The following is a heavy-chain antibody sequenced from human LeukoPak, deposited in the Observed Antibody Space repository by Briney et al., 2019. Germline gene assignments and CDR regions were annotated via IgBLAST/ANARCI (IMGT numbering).Heavy chain of an antibody. J-gene: IGHJ4*02. D-gene: IGHD3-22*01. CDR3: ARVAPDTSGYYYGDY. V-gene: IGHV3-74*01. CDR2: INNDGSST. Sequence: HPGGSLRLSCAVSGFTFSSYWMHWVHQAPGKGLVWVSRINNDGSSTSYADSVKGRFTISRDNAKNTLYLQMNSLRAEDTAVYYCARVAPDTSGYYYGDYWGQGTLVTVSS. CDR1: GFTFSSYW.